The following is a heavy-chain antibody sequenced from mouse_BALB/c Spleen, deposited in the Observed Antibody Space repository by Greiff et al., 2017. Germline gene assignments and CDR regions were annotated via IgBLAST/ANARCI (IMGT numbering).Heavy chain of an antibody. CDR2: INPGSGGT. CDR3: ARSGISYAMDY. J-gene: IGHJ4*01. V-gene: IGHV1-54*01. Sequence: QVQLQQSGAELVRPGTSVKVSCKASVYAFTNYLIEWVKQRPGQGLEWIGVINPGSGGTNYNEKFKGKATLTADKSSSTAYMQLSSLTSDDSAVYFCARSGISYAMDYWGQGTSVTVSS. CDR1: VYAFTNYL. D-gene: IGHD3-1*01.